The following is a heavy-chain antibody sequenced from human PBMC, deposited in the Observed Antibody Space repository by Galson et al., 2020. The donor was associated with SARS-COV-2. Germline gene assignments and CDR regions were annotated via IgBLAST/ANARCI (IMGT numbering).Heavy chain of an antibody. CDR1: GGSISSGGYY. J-gene: IGHJ2*01. CDR2: IYYSGST. V-gene: IGHV4-31*03. D-gene: IGHD5-12*01. Sequence: ASETLSLTCTVSGGSISSGGYYWSWIRQHPGKGLEWIGYIYYSGSTYYNPSLKSRVTISVDTSKKQFSLKVRPVTAADTAGDYCAGGRPTFTLVIVVTTFGWGYFDLWGRGTLVTVSS. CDR3: AGGRPTFTLVIVVTTFGWGYFDL.